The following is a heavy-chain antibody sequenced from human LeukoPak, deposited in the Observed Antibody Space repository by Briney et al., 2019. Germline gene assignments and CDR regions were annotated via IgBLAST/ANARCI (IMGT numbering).Heavy chain of an antibody. CDR1: GGSISSYY. Sequence: PSETLSLTCTVSGGSISSYYWSWIRQSPGKGLEWIGSIYHTGDTYYNPSVRSRVTISVDTSKNHFSLKVRSVTAADTAVYYCAAIQGSFDYWGQGTLVIVSS. D-gene: IGHD2-15*01. J-gene: IGHJ4*02. V-gene: IGHV4-59*04. CDR2: IYHTGDT. CDR3: AAIQGSFDY.